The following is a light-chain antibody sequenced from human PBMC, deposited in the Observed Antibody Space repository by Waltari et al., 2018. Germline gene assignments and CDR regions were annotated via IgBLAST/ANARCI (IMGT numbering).Light chain of an antibody. J-gene: IGLJ7*01. CDR3: GTWDSSLSGAV. V-gene: IGLV1-51*02. Sequence: QSVLTQPPSVSAAPGQRVTISCSGGSSNIGNNYVSWYRQYPGTAPNLLIYEDSERPSGIPGRFSGSKSGTSATLDITGLQAGDEADYYCGTWDSSLSGAVFGGGTHLTVL. CDR1: SSNIGNNY. CDR2: EDS.